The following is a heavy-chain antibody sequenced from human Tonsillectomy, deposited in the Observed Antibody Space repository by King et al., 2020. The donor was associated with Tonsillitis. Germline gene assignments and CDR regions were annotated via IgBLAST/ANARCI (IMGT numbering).Heavy chain of an antibody. Sequence: VQLVESGGGLVKPGGSLRLSCVASGFTLSSYSMNWVRQAPGKGLEWVSSISSSSSYIYYADSVKGRLTISRDNAKNSLYLQMNSLRVEDTAVYYCARSEYSSSSYGMDVWGQGTTVTVSS. CDR3: ARSEYSSSSYGMDV. CDR1: GFTLSSYS. CDR2: ISSSSSYI. D-gene: IGHD6-6*01. J-gene: IGHJ6*02. V-gene: IGHV3-21*01.